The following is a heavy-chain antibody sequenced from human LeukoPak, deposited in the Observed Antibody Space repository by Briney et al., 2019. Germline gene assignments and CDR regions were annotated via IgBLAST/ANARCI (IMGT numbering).Heavy chain of an antibody. V-gene: IGHV1-3*01. D-gene: IGHD6-19*01. CDR2: INAGNGNT. CDR1: GYTFTSYA. J-gene: IGHJ4*02. CDR3: ARKSSGWKFDY. Sequence: AAVKVSCKASGYTFTSYAMHWVRQAPGQRLEWMGWINAGNGNTKYSQKFQGRVTITRDTSASTAYMELSSLRSEDAAVYYCARKSSGWKFDYWGQGTLVTVSS.